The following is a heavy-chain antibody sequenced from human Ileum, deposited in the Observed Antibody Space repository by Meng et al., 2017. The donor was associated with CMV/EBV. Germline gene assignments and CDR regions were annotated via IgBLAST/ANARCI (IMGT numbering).Heavy chain of an antibody. J-gene: IGHJ6*02. CDR3: AKDLRDYYFAMDV. V-gene: IGHV3-23*01. D-gene: IGHD3-22*01. CDR2: IQGGSGKT. Sequence: GGSLRLSCVASGFTFSRYAMNWVRQAPGKGLEWVSAIQGGSGKTFYYDSVKGRFIISRDDSKNTLYLQMNGLRVEDTAVYYCAKDLRDYYFAMDVWGQGTAVTVSS. CDR1: GFTFSRYA.